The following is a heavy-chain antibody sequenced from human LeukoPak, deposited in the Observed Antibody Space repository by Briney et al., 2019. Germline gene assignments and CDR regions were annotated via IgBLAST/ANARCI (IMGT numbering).Heavy chain of an antibody. Sequence: ASVKVSCKASGCTFTGYYMHWVRQAPGQGLEWMGWINPNSGGTNYAQKFQGRVTMTRDTSISTAYMELSRLRSDDTAVYYCARGADHVYYYYGMDVWGQGTTVTVSS. CDR1: GCTFTGYY. J-gene: IGHJ6*02. CDR3: ARGADHVYYYYGMDV. CDR2: INPNSGGT. V-gene: IGHV1-2*02.